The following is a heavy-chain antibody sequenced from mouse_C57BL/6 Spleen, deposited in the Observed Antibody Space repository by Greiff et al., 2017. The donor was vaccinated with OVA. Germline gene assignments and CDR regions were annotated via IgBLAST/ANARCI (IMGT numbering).Heavy chain of an antibody. V-gene: IGHV2-2*01. CDR3: ATTSQFEGYYFDY. Sequence: VQLQQSGPGLVQPSQSLSITCTVSGFSLTSYGVHWVRQSPGKGLEWMGVIWSGGSTDYNAAFISRLSICNDNSTIQFFFNMNSLQADDTSIYYSATTSQFEGYYFDYWGQGTTLTVSS. CDR1: GFSLTSYG. CDR2: IWSGGST. J-gene: IGHJ2*01. D-gene: IGHD1-1*01.